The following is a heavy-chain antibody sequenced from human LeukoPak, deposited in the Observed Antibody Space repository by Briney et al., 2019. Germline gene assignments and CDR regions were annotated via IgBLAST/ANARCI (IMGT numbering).Heavy chain of an antibody. V-gene: IGHV1-2*02. CDR2: INPNSGGT. Sequence: GASVKVSCKASGYTFTGYYMHWVRQAPGQGLEWMGWINPNSGGTNYAQKFQGGVTMTRDTSISTAYMELSRLRSDDTAVYYCAVHYYDSSGYYLPFDYWGQGTLVTVSS. CDR1: GYTFTGYY. J-gene: IGHJ4*02. D-gene: IGHD3-22*01. CDR3: AVHYYDSSGYYLPFDY.